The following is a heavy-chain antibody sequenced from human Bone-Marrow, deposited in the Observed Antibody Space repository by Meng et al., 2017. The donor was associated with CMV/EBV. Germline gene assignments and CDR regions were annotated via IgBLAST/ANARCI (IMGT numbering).Heavy chain of an antibody. CDR3: AREKGGTTGFDY. CDR1: GFTFSSYS. D-gene: IGHD1-7*01. V-gene: IGHV3-21*01. J-gene: IGHJ4*02. CDR2: ISSSSSYI. Sequence: GESLKISCAASGFTFSSYSMNWVRQAPGKGLEWVSSISSSSSYIYYADSVKGRFTISRDNAKNSLYLQMNSLRAEDTAVYYCAREKGGTTGFDYWGQGTLVTVSS.